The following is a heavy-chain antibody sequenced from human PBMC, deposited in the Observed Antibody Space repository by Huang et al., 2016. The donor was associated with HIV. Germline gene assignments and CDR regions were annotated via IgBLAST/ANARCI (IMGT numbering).Heavy chain of an antibody. D-gene: IGHD3-22*01. J-gene: IGHJ6*02. CDR1: GFPFSSYG. Sequence: QVQLVESGGGVVQPGRSLRLSCAASGFPFSSYGMNWVRQAPGKGLEWVAVISYDGSKKDYADSVKGRCTISRDNAKNTLYLQMNSLRAEDTAVYYCAKDLPYDSSGYYPFYYGMDVWGQGTTVTVSS. CDR2: ISYDGSKK. V-gene: IGHV3-30*18. CDR3: AKDLPYDSSGYYPFYYGMDV.